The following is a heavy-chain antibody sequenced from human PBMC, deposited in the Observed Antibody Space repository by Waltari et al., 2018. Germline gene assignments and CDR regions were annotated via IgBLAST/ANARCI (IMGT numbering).Heavy chain of an antibody. CDR3: AREGIAARPTFYYYYYMDV. J-gene: IGHJ6*03. CDR2: ISSSSSTI. V-gene: IGHV3-48*04. Sequence: EVQLVESGGGLVQPGGSLRLSCAASGFTFSSYSMNWVRQAPGKGREWVSYISSSSSTIYYADSVKGRFTISRDNAKNSLYLQMNSLRAEDTAVYYCAREGIAARPTFYYYYYMDVWGKGTTVTVSS. CDR1: GFTFSSYS. D-gene: IGHD6-6*01.